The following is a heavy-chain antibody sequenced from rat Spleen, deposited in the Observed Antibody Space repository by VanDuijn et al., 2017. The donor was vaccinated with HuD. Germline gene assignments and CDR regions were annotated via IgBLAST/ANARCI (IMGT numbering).Heavy chain of an antibody. J-gene: IGHJ2*01. CDR2: ISPSGGRS. CDR3: ARETGYNSYFDY. Sequence: EVQLVESGGGLVQPGKSLTLSCEASGFTFSNRGMHWVRQAPTKGLEWVASISPSGGRSNYRDSVKGRFTISRDNAKSILYLQMDSLRSEDTATYYCARETGYNSYFDYWGQGVMVTVSS. V-gene: IGHV5-19*01. D-gene: IGHD1-4*01. CDR1: GFTFSNRG.